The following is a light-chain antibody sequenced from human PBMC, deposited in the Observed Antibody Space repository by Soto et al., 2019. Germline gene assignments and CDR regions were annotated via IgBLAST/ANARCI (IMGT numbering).Light chain of an antibody. Sequence: EIVLTQSPGTLSLSPGERATLSCRASQSVSSTNLVWYQQKRGQAPRLLIYDASTRGTGIPDRFRGSGSGTDFTLTISRLAPEDVAVYFCQHYGNSVWTFGQGTKVEIK. CDR3: QHYGNSVWT. CDR1: QSVSSTN. V-gene: IGKV3-20*01. J-gene: IGKJ1*01. CDR2: DAS.